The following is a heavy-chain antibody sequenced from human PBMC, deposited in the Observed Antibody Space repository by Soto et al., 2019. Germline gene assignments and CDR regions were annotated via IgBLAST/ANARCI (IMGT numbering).Heavy chain of an antibody. CDR2: IIPIFGTA. CDR3: AGGGHLGSSGADY. J-gene: IGHJ4*02. V-gene: IGHV1-69*12. CDR1: GGTFSSYA. D-gene: IGHD3-22*01. Sequence: QVQLVQSGAEVKKPGSSVKVSCKASGGTFSSYAISWVRQAPGHGLEWMGGIIPIFGTANYAQKFQGRVTSTADESTSTSYMWLSSRTSEDTAVYYCAGGGHLGSSGADYWGQGTLVTVSS.